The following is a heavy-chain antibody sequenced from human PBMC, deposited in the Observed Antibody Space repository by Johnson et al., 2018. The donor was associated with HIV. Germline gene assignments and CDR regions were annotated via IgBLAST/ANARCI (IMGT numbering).Heavy chain of an antibody. CDR3: AKDGSSSWYNGAFDI. CDR1: GFTVSSNY. V-gene: IGHV3-23*01. CDR2: ISGSGGST. D-gene: IGHD6-13*01. J-gene: IGHJ3*02. Sequence: VQLMESGGGLIQPGGSLRLSCAASGFTVSSNYMSWVRQAPGKGLEWVSGISGSGGSTYKADSVKGRVTISRDNSKNTLYLQMNSLRAEDTAVYYCAKDGSSSWYNGAFDIWGQGTMVTVSS.